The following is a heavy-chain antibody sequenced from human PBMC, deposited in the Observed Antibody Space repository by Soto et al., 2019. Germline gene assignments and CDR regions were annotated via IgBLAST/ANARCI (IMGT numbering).Heavy chain of an antibody. CDR2: LTPVFGPA. D-gene: IGHD2-15*01. V-gene: IGHV1-69*01. CDR3: ASPRYCNGIRCSSFDF. CDR1: GGSLSYNG. J-gene: IGHJ4*01. Sequence: QVQLVQSGAEVKKPGSSVKVSCKASGGSLSYNGFSWVRLAPGQGLEWMGGLTPVFGPANYAQKFQGRLTITADESSTTGYMELTSLRSEDTAVYYCASPRYCNGIRCSSFDFCGRGSLVTVSS.